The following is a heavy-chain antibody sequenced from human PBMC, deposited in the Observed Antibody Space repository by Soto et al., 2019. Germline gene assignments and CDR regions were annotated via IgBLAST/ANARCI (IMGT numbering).Heavy chain of an antibody. D-gene: IGHD1-7*01. Sequence: GSLRLSCTASGFTFGDYAMSWFRQAPGKGLEWVGFIRSKAYGGTTEYAASVKGRFTISRDDSKSIAYLQMNSLKTEDTAVYYCTRGGNWNYQDAFDIWGQGTMVTVSS. V-gene: IGHV3-49*03. CDR2: IRSKAYGGTT. J-gene: IGHJ3*02. CDR3: TRGGNWNYQDAFDI. CDR1: GFTFGDYA.